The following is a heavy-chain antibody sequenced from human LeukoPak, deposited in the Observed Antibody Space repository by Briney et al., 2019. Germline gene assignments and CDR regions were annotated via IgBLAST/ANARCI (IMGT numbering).Heavy chain of an antibody. CDR2: IGPHSTFT. Sequence: ASVKVSCKSSGFTFTDRYIHWVRQGPGQGLERMGYIGPHSTFTSSPQEFQGRVTMTRDASMSIAYMELTRLTSDDTAVYYCVREGEGPLSKDFDYWGQGTLVTVSS. V-gene: IGHV1-2*02. D-gene: IGHD2/OR15-2a*01. CDR1: GFTFTDRY. CDR3: VREGEGPLSKDFDY. J-gene: IGHJ4*02.